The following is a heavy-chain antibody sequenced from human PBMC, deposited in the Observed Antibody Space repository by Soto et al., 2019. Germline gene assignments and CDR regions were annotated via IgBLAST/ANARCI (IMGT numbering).Heavy chain of an antibody. D-gene: IGHD4-17*01. V-gene: IGHV3-21*01. J-gene: IGHJ4*02. CDR2: ISSSSSYI. CDR1: GFTFSSYS. Sequence: PGGSLRLSCAASGFTFSSYSMNWVRQAPGKGLEWVSSISSSSSYIYYADSVKGRFTISRDNPKNSLYLQMNSLRAEDTAVYYCARDIYYGGNSVVYWGQGTLVTVSS. CDR3: ARDIYYGGNSVVY.